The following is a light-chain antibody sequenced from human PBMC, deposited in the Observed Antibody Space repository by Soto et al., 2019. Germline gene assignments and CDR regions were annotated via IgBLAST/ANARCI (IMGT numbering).Light chain of an antibody. J-gene: IGKJ5*01. CDR2: LGS. CDR1: QSLLHSNGYNY. Sequence: DIVMTQSPLSLPVTPGEPASISCRSSQSLLHSNGYNYLDWYLQKPGQSPQLXIYLGSNRASGVPDRFSGSGSGTDVTLKISRVEAEDVGVYYCMQALQTPPTFGQGTRLEIK. CDR3: MQALQTPPT. V-gene: IGKV2-28*01.